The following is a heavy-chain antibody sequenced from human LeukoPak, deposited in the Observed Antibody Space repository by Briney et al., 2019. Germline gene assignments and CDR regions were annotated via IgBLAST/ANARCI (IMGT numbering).Heavy chain of an antibody. CDR3: ARGGGYDILTGYYPEGFDP. V-gene: IGHV4-59*01. J-gene: IGHJ5*02. CDR1: GGSISSYY. D-gene: IGHD3-9*01. CDR2: IYYSGST. Sequence: ASETLSLTRTVSGGSISSYYWSWIRQPPGKGLEWIGYIYYSGSTNYNPSLKSRVTISVDTSKNQFSLKLSSVTAADTAVYYCARGGGYDILTGYYPEGFDPWGQGTLVTVSA.